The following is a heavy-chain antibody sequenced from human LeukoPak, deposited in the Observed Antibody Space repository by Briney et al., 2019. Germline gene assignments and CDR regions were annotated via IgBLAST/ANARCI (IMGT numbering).Heavy chain of an antibody. CDR2: ISGSGGST. J-gene: IGHJ6*02. Sequence: GGSLRLSCAASGFTFSSYAMSWVRQAPGKGLEWVSAISGSGGSTYYADSVKGRFTISRDNSKNTLYLQMNSLRAEDTAVYYCAKEDFPLAVAGCTTTGMDVWGQGTTVTVSS. D-gene: IGHD6-19*01. CDR1: GFTFSSYA. CDR3: AKEDFPLAVAGCTTTGMDV. V-gene: IGHV3-23*01.